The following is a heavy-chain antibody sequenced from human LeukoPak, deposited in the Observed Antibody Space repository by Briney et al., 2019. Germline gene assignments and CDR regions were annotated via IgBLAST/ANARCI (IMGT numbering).Heavy chain of an antibody. Sequence: GASVRVSRKTSGYTFTNYDINWVRQATGQGLEWMGWMNPNSGNTGYAQKFQGRVTMTRNTSISTAYMELSSLRSEDTAVYYCARPHCSSTDCHPPEWFDPWGQGTLVTVSS. D-gene: IGHD2-2*01. V-gene: IGHV1-8*01. CDR2: MNPNSGNT. J-gene: IGHJ5*02. CDR3: ARPHCSSTDCHPPEWFDP. CDR1: GYTFTNYD.